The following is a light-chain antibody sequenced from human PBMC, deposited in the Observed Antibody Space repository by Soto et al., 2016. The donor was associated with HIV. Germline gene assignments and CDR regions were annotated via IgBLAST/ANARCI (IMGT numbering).Light chain of an antibody. CDR3: QQYYSVPYT. CDR2: LAS. J-gene: IGKJ2*01. V-gene: IGKV1-NL1*01. Sequence: DIEMTQSPSSLSGSVGDRVIIPCRASQDIDKAVAWYQQKPGQAPKLLLYLASTLQSRGPIQVQWRWIVGRITLSPSAACTLKILLIYYCQQYYSVPYTFGQGTRL. CDR1: QDIDKA.